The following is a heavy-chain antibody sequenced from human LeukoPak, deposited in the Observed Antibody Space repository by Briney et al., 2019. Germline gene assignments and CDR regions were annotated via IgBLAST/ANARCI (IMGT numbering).Heavy chain of an antibody. CDR3: ARGKKYVASDVYWFDP. D-gene: IGHD3-16*01. J-gene: IGHJ5*02. Sequence: ASVKVSCKASGYTFTGYDINWVRQATGQGPEWMGWMNPNSGNTGYTQNFQGRVTMTRDTSISIAYMELSSLRSEDTAVYYCARGKKYVASDVYWFDPWGQGTLVTVSS. CDR2: MNPNSGNT. V-gene: IGHV1-8*01. CDR1: GYTFTGYD.